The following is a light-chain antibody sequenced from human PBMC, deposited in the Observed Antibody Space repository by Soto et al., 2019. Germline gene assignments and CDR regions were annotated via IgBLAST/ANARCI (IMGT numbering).Light chain of an antibody. Sequence: QSVLTQPPSASGSPGQSVTISCTGTSSDVGGCKFVSWYQQYPGKAPKLIIYEVSKRPSGVPDRFSGSKSGNTASLTVSGLEAEDEADYCCSSCAGSNNPYVFGTGTKLTVL. J-gene: IGLJ1*01. V-gene: IGLV2-8*01. CDR2: EVS. CDR1: SSDVGGCKF. CDR3: SSCAGSNNPYV.